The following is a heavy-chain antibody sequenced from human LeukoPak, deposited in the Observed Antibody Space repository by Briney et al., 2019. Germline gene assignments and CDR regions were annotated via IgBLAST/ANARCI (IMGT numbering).Heavy chain of an antibody. CDR1: GYSFTSYW. J-gene: IGHJ4*02. V-gene: IGHV5-10-1*01. D-gene: IGHD4-17*01. CDR3: AIIPHILLKTTVRDDY. CDR2: IDPSDSYT. Sequence: GEPLRISCKGSGYSFTSYWISWVRQMPGKGLEWMGRIDPSDSYTNYSPSFQGHVTISADKSISTAYLQWSSLKASDTAMYYCAIIPHILLKTTVRDDYWGQGTLVTVSS.